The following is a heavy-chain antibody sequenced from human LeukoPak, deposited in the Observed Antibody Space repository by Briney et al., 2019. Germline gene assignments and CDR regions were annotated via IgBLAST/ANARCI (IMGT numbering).Heavy chain of an antibody. CDR1: GYTFTTYD. Sequence: VASVKVSCKASGYTFTTYDINWVRQATGQGLEWMGWMNPNSGNTGSAQKFQGRVTMTRNTSISTAYMELSSLRSEDTAVYYCARIAAPGNRRLNCWGQGTLVTVSS. D-gene: IGHD6-13*01. CDR3: ARIAAPGNRRLNC. V-gene: IGHV1-8*01. CDR2: MNPNSGNT. J-gene: IGHJ4*02.